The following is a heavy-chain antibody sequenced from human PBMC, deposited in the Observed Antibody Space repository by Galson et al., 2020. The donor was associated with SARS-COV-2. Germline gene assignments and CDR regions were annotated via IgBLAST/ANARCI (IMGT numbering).Heavy chain of an antibody. D-gene: IGHD6-6*01. CDR2: INHSGST. Sequence: SQTLSLTCAVYGGSFSGYYWSWIRQPPGKGLEWVGEINHSGSTNYNPSLKSRVTISVHTSKNQFSLKLNSVTAADTAVYYCARGRRYTSSSYAFDIWGQGTMVTVSS. J-gene: IGHJ3*02. V-gene: IGHV4-34*01. CDR3: ARGRRYTSSSYAFDI. CDR1: GGSFSGYY.